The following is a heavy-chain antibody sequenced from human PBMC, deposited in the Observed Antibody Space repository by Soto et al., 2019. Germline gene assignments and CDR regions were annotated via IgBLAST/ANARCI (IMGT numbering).Heavy chain of an antibody. D-gene: IGHD6-13*01. J-gene: IGHJ6*02. CDR2: IIPILGIA. CDR3: ARGSGIAAAGDDVTPYLGYYYGMDV. CDR1: GGTFSSYT. V-gene: IGHV1-69*02. Sequence: QVQLVQSGAEVKKPGSSVKVSCKASGGTFSSYTISWVRQAPGQGLEWMGRIIPILGIANYAQKFQGRVTITADKSTSTAYMELSSLRSEDTAVYYCARGSGIAAAGDDVTPYLGYYYGMDVWGQGTTVTVSS.